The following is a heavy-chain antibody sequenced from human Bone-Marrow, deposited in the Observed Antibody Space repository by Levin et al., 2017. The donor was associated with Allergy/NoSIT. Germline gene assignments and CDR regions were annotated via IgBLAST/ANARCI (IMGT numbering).Heavy chain of an antibody. CDR3: AKDRKALNGFDY. CDR1: GFTFSSYA. D-gene: IGHD2-8*01. V-gene: IGHV3-23*01. CDR2: ISGSGGST. J-gene: IGHJ4*02. Sequence: TGGSLRLSCAASGFTFSSYAMSWVRQAPGKGLEWVSYISGSGGSTDYADSVKGRFTISRDNSKNTLYLQMNSLRGEDTAFYHCAKDRKALNGFDYWGQGTLVTVSS.